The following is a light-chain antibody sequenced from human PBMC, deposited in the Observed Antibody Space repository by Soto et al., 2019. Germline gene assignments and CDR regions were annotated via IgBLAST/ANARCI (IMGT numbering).Light chain of an antibody. CDR2: EVS. V-gene: IGLV2-14*01. CDR1: SSDVGGHHF. Sequence: QSVLTQPASVSASPGQSITISCTGTSSDVGGHHFVSWYQQHPGKAPKVIIYEVSDRPSGVSDRFSGSKSDNTASLTISGLQADDEADYYCSSFSSSSTLYVFGTGTKVTVL. J-gene: IGLJ1*01. CDR3: SSFSSSSTLYV.